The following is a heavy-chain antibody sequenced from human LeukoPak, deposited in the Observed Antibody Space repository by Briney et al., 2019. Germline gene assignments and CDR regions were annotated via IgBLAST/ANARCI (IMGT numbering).Heavy chain of an antibody. D-gene: IGHD1-26*01. CDR1: GFTFSNFA. CDR2: ISGGGGST. J-gene: IGHJ4*02. V-gene: IGHV3-23*01. CDR3: AKGGKWDVTPFDY. Sequence: GGSLRLSCAASGFTFSNFAMGWVRQAPGKGLEWVSTISGGGGSTYYADSVKGRFTISRDNSKNTLYLQVNSLRAEDTAVYYCAKGGKWDVTPFDYWGQGTLVTVSS.